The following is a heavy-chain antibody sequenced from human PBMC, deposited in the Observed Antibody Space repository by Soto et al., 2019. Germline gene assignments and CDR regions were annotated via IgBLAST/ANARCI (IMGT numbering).Heavy chain of an antibody. CDR3: APLSVSLSGPYGIHV. CDR1: GGSVSSGSYY. V-gene: IGHV4-39*01. Sequence: SETLSLTCTVSGGSVSSGSYYWSWIRQPPGKGLEWIGYIYYSERTSYNSGSTYYSPSLKSRVTISGDTSKSQFSLKLSSVTAADTAVYYCAPLSVSLSGPYGIHVWGQGTTVTVSS. D-gene: IGHD2-15*01. CDR2: IYYSERTSYNSGST. J-gene: IGHJ6*02.